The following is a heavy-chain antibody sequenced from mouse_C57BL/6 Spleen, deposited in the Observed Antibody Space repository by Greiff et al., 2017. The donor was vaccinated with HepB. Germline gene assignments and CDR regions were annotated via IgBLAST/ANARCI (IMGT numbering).Heavy chain of an antibody. D-gene: IGHD1-1*01. Sequence: EVKLVESGGDLVKPGGSLKLSCAASGFTFSSYGMSWVRQTPDKRLEWVATISSGGSYTYYPDSVKGRFTISRDNAKNTLYLQMSSLKSEDTAMYYCARWGTTVRLDYAMDYWGQGTSVTVSS. CDR3: ARWGTTVRLDYAMDY. CDR1: GFTFSSYG. V-gene: IGHV5-6*01. CDR2: ISSGGSYT. J-gene: IGHJ4*01.